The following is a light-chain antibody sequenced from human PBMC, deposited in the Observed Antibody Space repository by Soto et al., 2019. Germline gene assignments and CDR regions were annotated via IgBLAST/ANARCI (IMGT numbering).Light chain of an antibody. V-gene: IGKV3-11*01. CDR3: QQRSNWL. CDR2: DAS. J-gene: IGKJ3*01. CDR1: QSVSRY. Sequence: ENVLTQSPATLSLSPGESASRXCRASQSVSRYLAWYQQKPGQAPRLLIYDASNRATGIPARFSGSGSGTDFTLTISSLEPEDVAVYYCQQRSNWLFGPGTKVDIK.